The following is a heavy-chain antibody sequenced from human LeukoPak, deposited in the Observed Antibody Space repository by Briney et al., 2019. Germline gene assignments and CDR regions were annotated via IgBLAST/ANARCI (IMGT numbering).Heavy chain of an antibody. CDR2: IYTSGST. CDR3: ARDLESEYYYYYMDV. Sequence: SETLSLTCTVSGGSISSGSYYWSWIRQPAGKGLEWIGRIYTSGSTNYNPSLKSRVTISVDTSKNQFSLKLSSVTAADTAVYYCARDLESEYYYYYMDVWGKGTTVTVSS. CDR1: GGSISSGSYY. D-gene: IGHD3-3*01. V-gene: IGHV4-61*02. J-gene: IGHJ6*03.